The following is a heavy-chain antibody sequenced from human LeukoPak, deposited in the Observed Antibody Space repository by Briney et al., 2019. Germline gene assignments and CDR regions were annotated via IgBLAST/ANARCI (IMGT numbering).Heavy chain of an antibody. CDR1: GYTFTSYA. CDR2: INTNTGST. V-gene: IGHV7-4-1*02. D-gene: IGHD2-15*01. CDR3: ARDGRYCSGGSCYELDWFDP. Sequence: GASVKVSCKASGYTFTSYAMNWVRQAPGQGLEWMGWINTNTGSTNYAQSFTGRFVFSRDTSISTAYLEISSLKSEDTAVYYCARDGRYCSGGSCYELDWFDPWGQGALVTASS. J-gene: IGHJ5*02.